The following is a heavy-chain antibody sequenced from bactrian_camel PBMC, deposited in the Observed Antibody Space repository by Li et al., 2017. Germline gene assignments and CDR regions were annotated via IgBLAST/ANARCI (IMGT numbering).Heavy chain of an antibody. CDR1: GDTVGRYC. CDR2: IESDGST. D-gene: IGHD1*01. CDR3: AADYAELSGLWDGSSQWDY. J-gene: IGHJ4*01. V-gene: IGHV3S55*01. Sequence: VQLVESGGGSVQVGGSLRLSCVASGDTVGRYCMGWFRQIPDKEREGVAGIESDGSTSYADSVKGRFTVSQDSAKNILYLQMHSLKPEDTAKYYCAADYAELSGLWDGSSQWDYWGQGTQVTVS.